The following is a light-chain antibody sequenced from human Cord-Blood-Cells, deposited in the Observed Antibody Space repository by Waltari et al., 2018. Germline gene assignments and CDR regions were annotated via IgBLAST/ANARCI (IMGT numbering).Light chain of an antibody. J-gene: IGKJ4*01. CDR3: QQYGSLLT. Sequence: EIVLTQSPGTLSLSPGDRATLSCRASQSVSSSYLAWYQQKPSQAPRLLIYGASSRATGIPDRFSGSGSGTDFTLTISRLEPEDFAVYYCQQYGSLLTFGGGTKVEIK. CDR1: QSVSSSY. V-gene: IGKV3-20*01. CDR2: GAS.